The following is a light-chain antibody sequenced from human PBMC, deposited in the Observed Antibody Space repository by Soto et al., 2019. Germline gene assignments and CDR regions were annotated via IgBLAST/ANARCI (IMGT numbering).Light chain of an antibody. J-gene: IGLJ1*01. CDR3: NSYAGSNNFL. CDR1: SSDVGGYKY. Sequence: QSALTQPPSASGSPGQSVTISCTGTSSDVGGYKYVSWYQQHPGKAPKLMIYEVSKRPSGVPDRFSGSKSGNTASLTVSGLQAEDEADYYCNSYAGSNNFLFGTGTKVTVL. CDR2: EVS. V-gene: IGLV2-8*01.